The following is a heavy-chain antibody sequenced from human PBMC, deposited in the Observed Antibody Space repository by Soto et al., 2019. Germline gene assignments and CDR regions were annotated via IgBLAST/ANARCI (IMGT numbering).Heavy chain of an antibody. CDR3: AREDNTDYVWGSYRPNRFDY. D-gene: IGHD3-16*02. CDR2: INPSGGST. CDR1: GYTFTSYY. V-gene: IGHV1-46*01. Sequence: ASVKVSCKASGYTFTSYYMHWVRQAPGQGLEWMGIINPSGGSTSYAQKFQGRVTMTRDTSTSTVYVELSSLRSEDTAVYYCAREDNTDYVWGSYRPNRFDYWGQGTLVTVSS. J-gene: IGHJ4*02.